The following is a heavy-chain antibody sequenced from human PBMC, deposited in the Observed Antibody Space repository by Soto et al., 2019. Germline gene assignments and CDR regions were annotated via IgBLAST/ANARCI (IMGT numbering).Heavy chain of an antibody. CDR3: ARARYAGKWLDD. V-gene: IGHV4-31*03. CDR2: HYNDGST. J-gene: IGHJ4*01. CDR1: GGSVSSGGYY. Sequence: PSETLSLTCNVSGGSVSSGGYYWSWVRQNAEKGLEWIGYHYNDGSTFYNPALQSRAVISVDRTRNHLFLDLRSVTAADTAVYYWARARYAGKWLDDRGQGTLVIVSS. D-gene: IGHD6-13*01.